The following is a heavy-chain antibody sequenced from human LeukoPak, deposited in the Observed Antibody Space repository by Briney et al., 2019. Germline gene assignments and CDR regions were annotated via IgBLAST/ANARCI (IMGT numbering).Heavy chain of an antibody. CDR2: IRTDNGDT. D-gene: IGHD2-15*01. V-gene: IGHV1-3*04. Sequence: ASVKVSCKASGGTFSSYAISWVRQAPEQRLEWMGWIRTDNGDTKYSQKFEGRVTLTRDTSASTVYVELKSLRSEDTAVYYCGRGGSSGVDYWGQGTLVTVSS. CDR3: GRGGSSGVDY. J-gene: IGHJ4*02. CDR1: GGTFSSYA.